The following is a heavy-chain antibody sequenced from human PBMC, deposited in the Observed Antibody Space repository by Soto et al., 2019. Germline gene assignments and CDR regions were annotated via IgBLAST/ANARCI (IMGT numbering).Heavy chain of an antibody. CDR1: GFTFGDYA. D-gene: IGHD1-7*01. CDR2: IRSKAYGGTT. Sequence: GGSLRLSCTASGFTFGDYAMSWFRQAPGKGLEWVGFIRSKAYGGTTEYAASVKGRFTISRDDSKSIAYLQMNSLKTEDTAVYYCTRDLRITGTTPPFDYWGQGTLVTVSS. V-gene: IGHV3-49*03. CDR3: TRDLRITGTTPPFDY. J-gene: IGHJ4*02.